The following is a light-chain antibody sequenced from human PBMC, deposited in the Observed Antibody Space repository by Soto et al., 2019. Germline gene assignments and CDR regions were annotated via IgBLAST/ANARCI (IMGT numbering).Light chain of an antibody. J-gene: IGLJ1*01. V-gene: IGLV2-14*01. CDR2: EVS. Sequence: QSALTQPASVSGSPGQSITISCTGTSSDVGGYNYVSWYQQHPGKASKLVIYEVSNRPSGVSNRFSGSKSGNTASLTISGLQAEDEADYYCSSYTSSSIDYVFGTGTKVTVL. CDR3: SSYTSSSIDYV. CDR1: SSDVGGYNY.